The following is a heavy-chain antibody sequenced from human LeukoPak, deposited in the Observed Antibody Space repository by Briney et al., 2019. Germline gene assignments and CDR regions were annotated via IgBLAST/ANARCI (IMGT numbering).Heavy chain of an antibody. CDR1: GFTFSSYS. CDR3: ARGFFDYVWGSYRSISFDY. V-gene: IGHV3-21*01. Sequence: KPGGSLRLSCAASGFTFSSYSMNRVRQAPGKGLEWVSSISSSSSYIYYADSVKGRFTISRDNAKNSLYLQMNSLRAEDTAVYYCARGFFDYVWGSYRSISFDYWGQGTLVTVSS. D-gene: IGHD3-16*02. J-gene: IGHJ4*02. CDR2: ISSSSSYI.